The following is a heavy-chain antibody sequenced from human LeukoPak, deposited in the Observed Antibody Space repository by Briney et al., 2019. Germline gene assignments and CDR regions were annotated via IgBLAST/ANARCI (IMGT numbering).Heavy chain of an antibody. J-gene: IGHJ6*02. D-gene: IGHD1-7*01. Sequence: GGSLRLSCAASGFTFSSYGMHWVRQAPGKGLEWVAVIWYDGSNKYYADSAKGRFTISRDNSKNTLYLQMNSLRAEDTAVYYCARNYEVDYYYYGMDVWGQGTTVTVSS. CDR1: GFTFSSYG. CDR2: IWYDGSNK. V-gene: IGHV3-33*01. CDR3: ARNYEVDYYYYGMDV.